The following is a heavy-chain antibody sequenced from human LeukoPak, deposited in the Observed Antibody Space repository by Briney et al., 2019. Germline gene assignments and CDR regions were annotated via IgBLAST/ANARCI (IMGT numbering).Heavy chain of an antibody. CDR1: GFTFSSYG. V-gene: IGHV3-30*18. Sequence: GGSLRLSCAASGFTFSSYGMHWVRQAPGKGLEWVAVISYDGSNKYYADSVKGRFTISRDNSKNTLYLQMNSLRAEDTAVYYCAKDVRAGFGESLAEYFQHWGQGTLVTVSS. D-gene: IGHD3-10*01. CDR2: ISYDGSNK. CDR3: AKDVRAGFGESLAEYFQH. J-gene: IGHJ1*01.